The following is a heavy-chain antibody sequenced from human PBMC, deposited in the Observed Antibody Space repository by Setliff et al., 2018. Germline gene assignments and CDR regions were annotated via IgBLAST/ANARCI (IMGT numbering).Heavy chain of an antibody. CDR2: IYYSGST. CDR1: GGSISSYY. D-gene: IGHD2-8*02. J-gene: IGHJ4*02. Sequence: PSETLSLTCTVSGGSISSYYWSWIRQPPGKGLEWIGYIYYSGSTNYNPSLKSRVTISVDTSKNQFSLKLRSVTATDTAVYYCARHGGYTTTWYWGTFDYWGQGSPVTVSS. V-gene: IGHV4-59*08. CDR3: ARHGGYTTTWYWGTFDY.